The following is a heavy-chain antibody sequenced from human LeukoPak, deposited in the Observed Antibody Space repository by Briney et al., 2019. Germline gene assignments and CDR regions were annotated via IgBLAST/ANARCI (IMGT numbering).Heavy chain of an antibody. CDR1: GYTFTSHD. D-gene: IGHD6-19*01. CDR2: MNPNSGNT. J-gene: IGHJ4*02. CDR3: ARGRDSSGWFHLDY. Sequence: ASVKVSCKASGYTFTSHDINWVRQATGQGLEWMGWMNPNSGNTLYAQKFHGRVTMTRNTSISTAYMELSSLRSEDTAVYYCARGRDSSGWFHLDYWGQGTLVTVSS. V-gene: IGHV1-8*01.